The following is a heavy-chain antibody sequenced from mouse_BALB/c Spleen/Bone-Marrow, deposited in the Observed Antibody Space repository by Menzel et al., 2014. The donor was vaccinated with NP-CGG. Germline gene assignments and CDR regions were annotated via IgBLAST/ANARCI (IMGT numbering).Heavy chain of an antibody. V-gene: IGHV1-67*01. Sequence: VQLQQSGAKLVRPGVSVKISCKGSGYTFTDYAMHWVKQSHAKSLEWIGVISTYYGDASYNQKFKGKATMTVDKSSSTAYMELARLTSEDSAIYYCARERGNYGFSYWGQGTLVTVSA. CDR3: ARERGNYGFSY. CDR1: GYTFTDYA. J-gene: IGHJ3*01. CDR2: ISTYYGDA. D-gene: IGHD2-1*01.